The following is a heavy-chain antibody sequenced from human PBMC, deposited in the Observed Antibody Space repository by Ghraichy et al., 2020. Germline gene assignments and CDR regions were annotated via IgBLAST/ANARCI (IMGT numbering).Heavy chain of an antibody. J-gene: IGHJ5*02. CDR3: AKAWGNCSGGTCPSYNWFDP. Sequence: GGSLRLSCAASGFTFSDYYMSWIRQAPGKGLEWVSTISAGGTTTYYADSVKGRFTISRDNSQNTLYLQMNSLRVEDTAVYYCAKAWGNCSGGTCPSYNWFDPWGQGTLVTVSS. CDR2: ISAGGTTT. V-gene: IGHV3-23*01. CDR1: GFTFSDYY. D-gene: IGHD2-15*01.